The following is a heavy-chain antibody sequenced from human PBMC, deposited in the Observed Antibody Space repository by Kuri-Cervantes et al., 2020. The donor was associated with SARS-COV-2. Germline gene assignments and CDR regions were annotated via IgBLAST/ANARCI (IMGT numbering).Heavy chain of an antibody. J-gene: IGHJ3*02. V-gene: IGHV3-30*04. D-gene: IGHD1-26*01. Sequence: GESLKISCAASGFTFGSYAMHWVRQAPGKGLEWVAVISYDGSNKHYADSVRGRFTISRDNSKNTLYLQMNSLRAEDTAVYYCARTYSGSYSDAFDIWGQGTMVTVSS. CDR3: ARTYSGSYSDAFDI. CDR1: GFTFGSYA. CDR2: ISYDGSNK.